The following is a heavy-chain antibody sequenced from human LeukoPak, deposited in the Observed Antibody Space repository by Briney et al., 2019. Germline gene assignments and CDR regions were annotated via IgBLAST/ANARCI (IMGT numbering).Heavy chain of an antibody. CDR3: ARVWYYDRHDAFDI. Sequence: ASVKVSCKASGYTFTSYGITWVRQAPGQGLEWMGWISAYNGNTNYAQKLQGRVTMTTDTSTSTAYMELRSLRSDDTAVYYCARVWYYDRHDAFDIWGQGTMVTVSS. CDR2: ISAYNGNT. CDR1: GYTFTSYG. J-gene: IGHJ3*02. D-gene: IGHD3-22*01. V-gene: IGHV1-18*01.